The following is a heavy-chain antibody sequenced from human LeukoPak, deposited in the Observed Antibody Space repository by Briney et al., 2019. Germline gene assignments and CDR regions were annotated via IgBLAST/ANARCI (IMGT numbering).Heavy chain of an antibody. Sequence: GGSLRLSCAASGFIFKKYWMNWVRQVPGKGLECLANIKEDGSETYYADSVKGRFTISRNNSKNTLYLQMNSLRAEDTAVYYCARGGGNCLDYWGQGTLVAVSS. CDR2: IKEDGSET. CDR1: GFIFKKYW. V-gene: IGHV3-7*04. D-gene: IGHD4-23*01. J-gene: IGHJ4*02. CDR3: ARGGGNCLDY.